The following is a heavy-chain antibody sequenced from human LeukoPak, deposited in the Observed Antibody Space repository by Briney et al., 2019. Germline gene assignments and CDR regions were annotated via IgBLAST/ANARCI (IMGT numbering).Heavy chain of an antibody. CDR2: ISYDGSNK. CDR1: GLTFSNYY. CDR3: ARGVVPAACFDY. Sequence: GGSLRLSCAASGLTFSNYYMHWVRQAPGKGPEWVAVISYDGSNKYYADSVKGRFTISRDNSKNTLYLQMNSLRAEDTAVYYCARGVVPAACFDYWGQGTLVTVSS. J-gene: IGHJ4*02. D-gene: IGHD2-2*01. V-gene: IGHV3-30-3*01.